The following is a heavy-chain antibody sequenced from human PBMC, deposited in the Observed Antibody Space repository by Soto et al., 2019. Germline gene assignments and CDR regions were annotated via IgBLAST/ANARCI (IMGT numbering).Heavy chain of an antibody. Sequence: SETLSLTCTVSGGSISSSSYYWGWIRQPPGKGLEWIGSIYYSGSTYYNPSLKSRVTISVDTSKNQFSLKLSSVTAADTAVYYCARLPLRNNGYWFDPWGQGTLVTVSS. CDR3: ARLPLRNNGYWFDP. V-gene: IGHV4-39*01. CDR2: IYYSGST. J-gene: IGHJ5*02. CDR1: GGSISSSSYY. D-gene: IGHD1-1*01.